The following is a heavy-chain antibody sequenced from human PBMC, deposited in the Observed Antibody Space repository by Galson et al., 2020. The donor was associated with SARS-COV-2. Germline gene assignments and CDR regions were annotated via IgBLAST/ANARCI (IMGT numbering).Heavy chain of an antibody. CDR3: ARETDDYTSGWYDY. CDR1: GFTFSSSA. D-gene: IGHD6-13*01. CDR2: ISYDGTKR. V-gene: IGHV3-30*04. J-gene: IGHJ4*02. Sequence: QLGESLKISCRASGFTFSSSAMHWVRQAPGKGLEWVAIISYDGTKRYNLDSVKGRFTISRDNSKNTLFLQMDSLTTEDRAVYYCARETDDYTSGWYDYWGQGTLVTVSS.